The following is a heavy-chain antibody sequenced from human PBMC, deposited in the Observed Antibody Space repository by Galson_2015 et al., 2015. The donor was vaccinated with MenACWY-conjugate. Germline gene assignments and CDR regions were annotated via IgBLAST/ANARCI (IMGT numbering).Heavy chain of an antibody. V-gene: IGHV3-7*03. CDR1: GFTFSRSW. Sequence: SLRLSCAAAGFTFSRSWMSWVRQAPGTGLEWVASIKEDQSEKYYVDSVKGRFTISRDNAKNSLFLQMNSLRAEDTAVYYCAVKSFYCSGGTCYSGTFEYWGRGTLVTVSS. D-gene: IGHD2-15*01. J-gene: IGHJ4*02. CDR3: AVKSFYCSGGTCYSGTFEY. CDR2: IKEDQSEK.